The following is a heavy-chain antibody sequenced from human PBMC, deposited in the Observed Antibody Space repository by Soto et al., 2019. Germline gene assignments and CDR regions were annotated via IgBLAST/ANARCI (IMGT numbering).Heavy chain of an antibody. J-gene: IGHJ4*02. V-gene: IGHV3-53*01. CDR2: IYRGGNT. D-gene: IGHD2-2*01. CDR1: WLTVITNY. CDR3: ASVGYCSTTTCPPA. Sequence: PGGSLRLSCASSWLTVITNYMTWVRQAPGKGLEWVSVIYRGGNTYHADSVQGRFSISRDNSKNTVDLQMNNLRAKDTAMYYCASVGYCSTTTCPPAWGQGTLVTVSS.